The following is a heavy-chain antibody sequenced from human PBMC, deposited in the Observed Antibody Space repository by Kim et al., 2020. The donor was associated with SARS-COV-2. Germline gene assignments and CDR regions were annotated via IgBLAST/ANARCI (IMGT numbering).Heavy chain of an antibody. CDR1: GGSISSSSYY. Sequence: SETLSLTCTVSGGSISSSSYYWGWIRQPPGKGLEWIGGIYYSGSTYYTPSLKSRVTISVDTSKNQFSLKLSSVTAADTAVYYCARLVRMRGYSGYVVWWFDPWGQGTLVTVSS. CDR2: IYYSGST. V-gene: IGHV4-39*01. CDR3: ARLVRMRGYSGYVVWWFDP. J-gene: IGHJ5*02. D-gene: IGHD5-12*01.